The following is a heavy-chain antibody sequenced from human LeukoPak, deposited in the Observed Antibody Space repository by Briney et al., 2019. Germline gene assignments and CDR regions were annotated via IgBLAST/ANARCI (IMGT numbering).Heavy chain of an antibody. D-gene: IGHD2-15*01. V-gene: IGHV3-7*01. CDR2: IKQDGSEN. CDR1: GFNFNIFW. Sequence: PGGYLRLSCSASGFNFNIFWMTWVRQAPGKGLEWVANIKQDGSENYYLDSVKGRFTVSRDNAKNSLSLQMNTLRAEDTAVYYCARQGFCSGGFCADNWGQGTLVTVSS. J-gene: IGHJ4*02. CDR3: ARQGFCSGGFCADN.